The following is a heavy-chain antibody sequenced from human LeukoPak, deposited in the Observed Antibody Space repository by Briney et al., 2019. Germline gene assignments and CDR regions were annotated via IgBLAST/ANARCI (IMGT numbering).Heavy chain of an antibody. CDR2: INHSGST. D-gene: IGHD3-3*01. CDR1: GGSFSGYY. CDR3: ARDRRFLEWLLYFDY. Sequence: SETRSLTCAVYGGSFSGYYWSWIRQPPGKGLDWIGEINHSGSTNYNPSLKSRVTISVDTSKNQFSLKLSSVTAADTAVYYCARDRRFLEWLLYFDYWGQGTLVTVSS. V-gene: IGHV4-34*01. J-gene: IGHJ4*02.